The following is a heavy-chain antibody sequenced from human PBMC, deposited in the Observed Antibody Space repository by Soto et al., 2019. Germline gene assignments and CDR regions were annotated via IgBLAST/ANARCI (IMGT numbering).Heavy chain of an antibody. D-gene: IGHD3-9*01. J-gene: IGHJ4*02. Sequence: LSETLSLTCTVSGGSISSGGYYWSWIRQHPGKGLEWIGYIYYSGSTYYNPSLKSRVTISVDTSKNQFSLKLSSVTAADTAVYYCARDNGDYDILTGSYYFDYWGQGTLVTVSS. CDR1: GGSISSGGYY. V-gene: IGHV4-31*03. CDR3: ARDNGDYDILTGSYYFDY. CDR2: IYYSGST.